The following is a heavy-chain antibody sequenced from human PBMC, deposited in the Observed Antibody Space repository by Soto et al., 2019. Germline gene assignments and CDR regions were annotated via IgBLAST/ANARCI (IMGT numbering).Heavy chain of an antibody. D-gene: IGHD3-3*01. Sequence: ASVKVSCKASGYTFTSYGISWVRQAPGQGLEWMGWISAYNGNTNYAQKLQGRVTMTTDTSTSTAYMELRSLSSDDTAVYYCARVPAEKYYDFWSGYRTNVRVYYYMDVWGKGTTVTVSS. CDR3: ARVPAEKYYDFWSGYRTNVRVYYYMDV. V-gene: IGHV1-18*01. CDR1: GYTFTSYG. J-gene: IGHJ6*03. CDR2: ISAYNGNT.